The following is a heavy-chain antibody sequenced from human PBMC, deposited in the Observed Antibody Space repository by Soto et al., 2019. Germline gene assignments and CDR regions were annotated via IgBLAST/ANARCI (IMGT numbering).Heavy chain of an antibody. CDR3: ARASTGDNWFDP. J-gene: IGHJ5*02. CDR2: IIPIFGTA. CDR1: GGTFSSYA. Sequence: AASVKVSCKASGGTFSSYAISWVRQAPGQGLEWMGGIIPIFGTANYAQKFQGRVTITADKSTSTAYMELSSLRSEDTAVYYCARASTGDNWFDPWGQGTLVTVSS. D-gene: IGHD7-27*01. V-gene: IGHV1-69*06.